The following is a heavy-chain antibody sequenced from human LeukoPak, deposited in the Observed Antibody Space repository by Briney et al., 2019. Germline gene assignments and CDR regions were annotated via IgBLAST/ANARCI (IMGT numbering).Heavy chain of an antibody. V-gene: IGHV3-7*03. Sequence: GGSLRLSCEASGFTFSSYWMSWVRQAPGKGLERVANIKQDGSEKYYVDSVQGRFTISRDNAKNSLYLQMSSLRAEDTAVYYCARGQTTVTNWGQGTLVTVSS. CDR3: ARGQTTVTN. J-gene: IGHJ4*02. D-gene: IGHD4-17*01. CDR1: GFTFSSYW. CDR2: IKQDGSEK.